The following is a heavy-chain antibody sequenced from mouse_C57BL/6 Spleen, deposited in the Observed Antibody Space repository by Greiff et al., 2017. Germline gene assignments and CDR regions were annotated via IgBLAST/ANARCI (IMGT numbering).Heavy chain of an antibody. J-gene: IGHJ2*01. CDR1: GYAFSSSW. V-gene: IGHV1-82*01. Sequence: VQLQQSGPELVKPGASVKISCKASGYAFSSSWMNWVKQRPGKGLEWIGRIYPGDGDTNYNGKFKGKATLTADKSSSTAYMQLSSLTSEDSAVYFCARSRQLRLEYYFDYWGQGTTLTDSS. CDR3: ARSRQLRLEYYFDY. CDR2: IYPGDGDT. D-gene: IGHD3-2*02.